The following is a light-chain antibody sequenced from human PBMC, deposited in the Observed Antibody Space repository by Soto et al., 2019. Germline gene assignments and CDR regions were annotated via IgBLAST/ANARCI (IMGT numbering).Light chain of an antibody. CDR1: QSVSSN. CDR3: QQYGSSPQT. J-gene: IGKJ1*01. Sequence: EIVMTQSPATLSVSPGERATLSCRASQSVSSNLAWYQLKPGQAPRLLIYGASSRATGIPDRFSGSGSGTDFTLTISRLEPEDFAVYYCQQYGSSPQTFGQGTKVDIK. CDR2: GAS. V-gene: IGKV3-20*01.